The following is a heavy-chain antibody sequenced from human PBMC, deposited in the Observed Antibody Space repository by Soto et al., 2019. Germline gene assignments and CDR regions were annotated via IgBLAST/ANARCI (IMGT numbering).Heavy chain of an antibody. J-gene: IGHJ4*02. V-gene: IGHV4-34*01. CDR3: ARKSYSIFDY. CDR1: GGSFSGYY. D-gene: IGHD1-26*01. Sequence: QVQLQQWGAGLLKPSETLSLTCAVYGGSFSGYYWSWIRQPPGKGLEWIGEINHSGSTNYNPSLKSRVTISVDTSKNQFSLKLSSVTAADTAVYYCARKSYSIFDYWGQGTLVTVSS. CDR2: INHSGST.